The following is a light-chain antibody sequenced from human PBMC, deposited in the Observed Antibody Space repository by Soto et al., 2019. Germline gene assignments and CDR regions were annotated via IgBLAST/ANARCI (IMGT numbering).Light chain of an antibody. V-gene: IGKV3-15*01. CDR1: KSVGSN. CDR3: HQHDVWPGT. Sequence: EIVMTQSPATLSVSPGERFTLSCGGSKSVGSNVAWYHTKQGKAPRLLIYDASTRATGVPARLSGSGSGTELTITISSMKSEDFAVYLCHQHDVWPGTFGQGTKVDIK. J-gene: IGKJ1*01. CDR2: DAS.